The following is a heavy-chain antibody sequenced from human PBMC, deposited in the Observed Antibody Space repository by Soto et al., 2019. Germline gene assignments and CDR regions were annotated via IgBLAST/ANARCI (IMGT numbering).Heavy chain of an antibody. V-gene: IGHV1-69*13. D-gene: IGHD3-16*01. CDR3: ARGEERVVMPSGY. CDR2: IIPNFGKA. J-gene: IGHJ4*02. CDR1: GYTFTSYG. Sequence: SVKVSCKASGYTFTSYGISWVRQAPGQGLEWMGWIIPNFGKADYAQKLQGRVTMTADESTSTAYMELSSLRSEDTAVYYCARGEERVVMPSGYWGQGTLVTVSS.